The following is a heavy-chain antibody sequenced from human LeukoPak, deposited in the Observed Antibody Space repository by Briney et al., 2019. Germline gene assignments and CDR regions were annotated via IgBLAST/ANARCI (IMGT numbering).Heavy chain of an antibody. V-gene: IGHV3-23*01. CDR1: GFTFSSYG. D-gene: IGHD3-22*01. J-gene: IGHJ4*02. CDR2: ISGSGGST. Sequence: GGSLRLSCAASGFTFSSYGMSWVRQAPGKGLEWVSAISGSGGSTYYADSVKGRFTISRDNSKNTLYLQMNSLRAEDTAVYYCAKDGYYDSSTTLQFDYWGQGTLVTVSS. CDR3: AKDGYYDSSTTLQFDY.